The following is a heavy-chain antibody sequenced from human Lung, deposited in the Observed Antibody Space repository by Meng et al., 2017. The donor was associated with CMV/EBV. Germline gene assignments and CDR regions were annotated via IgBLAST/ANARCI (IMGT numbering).Heavy chain of an antibody. Sequence: SXAASGFTFDNHAMHWVRQAPGKGLEWVSLISWDGGSTSYADSVKGRFTISRDNSKNPLFLQMNSLRPEDSALYYCAKDHDSSWRIMDVWGQGTTVTVSS. CDR3: AKDHDSSWRIMDV. J-gene: IGHJ6*02. CDR2: ISWDGGST. V-gene: IGHV3-43D*03. D-gene: IGHD3-22*01. CDR1: GFTFDNHA.